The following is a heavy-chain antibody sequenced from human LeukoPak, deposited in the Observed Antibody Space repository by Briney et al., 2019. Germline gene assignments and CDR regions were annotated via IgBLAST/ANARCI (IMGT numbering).Heavy chain of an antibody. V-gene: IGHV1-18*01. CDR2: ISAYNGNT. CDR1: GYTFTSYG. D-gene: IGHD3-16*02. J-gene: IGHJ5*02. Sequence: ASVKVSCKASGYTFTSYGISWVRQAPGQGLEWMGWISAYNGNTNYAQKLQGRVTMSTDTSTSTAYMELRSLRSDDTAVYYCARGGEYDYVWGSYRYTSIGFDPWGQGTLVTVSS. CDR3: ARGGEYDYVWGSYRYTSIGFDP.